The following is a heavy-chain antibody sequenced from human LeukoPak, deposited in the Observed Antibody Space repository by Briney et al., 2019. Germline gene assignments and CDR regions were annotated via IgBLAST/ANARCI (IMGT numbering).Heavy chain of an antibody. CDR2: INSDGSST. Sequence: GGSLTLSCAASGFTFSIYCMHCVRGAPEGGVVCVSRINSDGSSTSYADSVKGRFTISRDNAKNTLYLQMNSLRAEDTAVYYCARGGYRSSTSCYYFDYWGQGTLVTVSS. CDR1: GFTFSIYC. J-gene: IGHJ4*02. V-gene: IGHV3-74*01. CDR3: ARGGYRSSTSCYYFDY. D-gene: IGHD2-2*01.